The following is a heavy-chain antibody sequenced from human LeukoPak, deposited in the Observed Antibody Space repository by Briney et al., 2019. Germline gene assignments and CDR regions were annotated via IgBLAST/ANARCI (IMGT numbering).Heavy chain of an antibody. CDR1: GYSISSGYY. CDR3: ARSGWGGVDAFDI. CDR2: IYHSGST. Sequence: SETLSLTCTVSGYSISSGYYWGWIRQPPGKGLGWIGSIYHSGSTYYNPSLKSRVTISVDTSKNQFSLKLSSVTAADTAVYYCARSGWGGVDAFDIWGQGTMVTVSS. V-gene: IGHV4-38-2*02. J-gene: IGHJ3*02. D-gene: IGHD6-19*01.